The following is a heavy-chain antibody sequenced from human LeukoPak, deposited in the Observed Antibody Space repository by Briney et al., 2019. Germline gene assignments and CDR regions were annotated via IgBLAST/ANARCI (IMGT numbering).Heavy chain of an antibody. CDR1: GYRLTNNW. V-gene: IGHV5-51*01. CDR2: IYPGDSDT. D-gene: IGHD3-16*01. J-gene: IGHJ4*02. CDR3: ARHYYDYVWGSYGIDY. Sequence: GESLKISCKISGYRLTNNWIGWVRQMPGKGLEWMGIIYPGDSDTRYSPSFQGQVTISADKSISTAYLQWSSLKASDTAMYYCARHYYDYVWGSYGIDYWGQGTLVTVSS.